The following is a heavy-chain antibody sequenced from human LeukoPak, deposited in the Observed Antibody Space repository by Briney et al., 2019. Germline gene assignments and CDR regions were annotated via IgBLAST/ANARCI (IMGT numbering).Heavy chain of an antibody. CDR1: GGPISSYY. V-gene: IGHV4-59*01. CDR3: ARVASSGRWFDP. D-gene: IGHD1-26*01. Sequence: PSETLSLTCSVSGGPISSYYWSWIRQPPGKGLEWIGYIYYSGSTNYNPSLKSRVTISVDTSKNQFSLKLSSVTAADTAVYYCARVASSGRWFDPWGQGTLVTVSS. CDR2: IYYSGST. J-gene: IGHJ5*02.